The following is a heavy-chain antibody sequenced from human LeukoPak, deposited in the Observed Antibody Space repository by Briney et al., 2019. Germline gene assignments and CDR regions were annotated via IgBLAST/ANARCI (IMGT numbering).Heavy chain of an antibody. CDR1: GYTFTSYD. J-gene: IGHJ3*02. Sequence: ASVKVSCKASGYTFTSYDINWVRQATGHGLEWMGWMNPNSGNTGYAQKFQGRVTMTRNTSISTAYMELSSLRSEDTAVYYCAKVGDDSSGYYYYAFGIWGQGTMVTVSS. D-gene: IGHD3-22*01. CDR2: MNPNSGNT. V-gene: IGHV1-8*01. CDR3: AKVGDDSSGYYYYAFGI.